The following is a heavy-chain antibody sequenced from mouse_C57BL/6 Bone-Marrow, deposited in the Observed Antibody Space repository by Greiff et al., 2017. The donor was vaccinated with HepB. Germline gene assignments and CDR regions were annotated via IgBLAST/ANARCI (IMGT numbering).Heavy chain of an antibody. CDR3: ARRLSITTDWYFDV. D-gene: IGHD1-2*01. CDR1: GFSLSTFGMG. CDR2: IGWDDDK. Sequence: QVTLKESGPGILQPSQTLSLTCSFSGFSLSTFGMGVGWIRQPSGKGLEWLAHIGWDDDKYYNPALNSRLTISNDHSKNQVFLKIANVDTADTATYYCARRLSITTDWYFDVWGTGPTVTVSS. J-gene: IGHJ1*03. V-gene: IGHV8-8*01.